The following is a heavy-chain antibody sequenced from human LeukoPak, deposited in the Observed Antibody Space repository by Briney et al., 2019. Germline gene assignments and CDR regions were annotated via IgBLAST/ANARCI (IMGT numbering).Heavy chain of an antibody. CDR3: ARDTRPVEMATIDY. Sequence: PGGSLRLSCVASGFTFSNYGMHWVRQAPGKGLEWVANIKPDATEKYYLDSVKGRFTISRDNAKNSLYLQMNSLRAEDTAVYYCARDTRPVEMATIDYWGQGTLVTVSS. D-gene: IGHD5-24*01. CDR2: IKPDATEK. J-gene: IGHJ4*02. V-gene: IGHV3-7*01. CDR1: GFTFSNYG.